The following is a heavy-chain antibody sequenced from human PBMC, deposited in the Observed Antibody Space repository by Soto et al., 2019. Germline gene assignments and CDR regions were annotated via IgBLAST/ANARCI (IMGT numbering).Heavy chain of an antibody. CDR3: ASPDLDSGAPLYYYALDV. CDR1: GYRFNAYY. CDR2: INANSGTT. D-gene: IGHD3-10*01. Sequence: QVQVVQSGAEVKKPGASVKISCKASGYRFNAYYIHWARQAPGQGLEWMGWINANSGTTTYAQKFQGRVTMTRDTSTRTVYMELSSLRSEDTAVYYCASPDLDSGAPLYYYALDVWGQGTTVIVSS. V-gene: IGHV1-46*02. J-gene: IGHJ6*02.